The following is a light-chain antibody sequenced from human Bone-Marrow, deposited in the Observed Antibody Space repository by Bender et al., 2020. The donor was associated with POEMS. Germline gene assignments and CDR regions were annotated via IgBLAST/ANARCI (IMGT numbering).Light chain of an antibody. Sequence: QSALTQPASVSGSPGQSITISCTGTSSDVGFFNLVSWYQQYPGNAPKLIIFEVTKRPSGVSSRFSGSKSGNTASLTISGLQVEDEADYYCCSYSYSGTFFYVFGTGTKVTVL. CDR2: EVT. CDR1: SSDVGFFNL. V-gene: IGLV2-23*02. CDR3: CSYSYSGTFFYV. J-gene: IGLJ1*01.